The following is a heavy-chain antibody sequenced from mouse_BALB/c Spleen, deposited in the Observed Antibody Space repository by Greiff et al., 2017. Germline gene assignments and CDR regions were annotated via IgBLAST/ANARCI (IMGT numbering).Heavy chain of an antibody. CDR3: ARSRGNYVAY. V-gene: IGHV1-7*01. D-gene: IGHD2-1*01. CDR1: GYTFTSYW. CDR2: INPSTGYT. Sequence: VQLHQSGAELAKPGASVKMSCKASGYTFTSYWMHWVKQRPGQGLEWIGYINPSTGYTEYNQKFKDKAKLTADKSSSTAYMQLSSLASEDSAVYYYARSRGNYVAYWGQGTLVTVSA. J-gene: IGHJ3*01.